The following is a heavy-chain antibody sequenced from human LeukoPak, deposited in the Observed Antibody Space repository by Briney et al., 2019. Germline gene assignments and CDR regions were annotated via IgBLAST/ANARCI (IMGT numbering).Heavy chain of an antibody. D-gene: IGHD3-10*01. V-gene: IGHV1-46*01. J-gene: IGHJ4*02. CDR3: ARDGALMELYFGSSYYDY. CDR2: INPSGGST. Sequence: SVNASCKPSGYTFTSYYMHWVRQAPGQGVEWMGIINPSGGSTSYAQKIQGIISMTRDSTTSAVYMELSRLRSEDTAVYYCARDGALMELYFGSSYYDYWGQGTLVTVSS. CDR1: GYTFTSYY.